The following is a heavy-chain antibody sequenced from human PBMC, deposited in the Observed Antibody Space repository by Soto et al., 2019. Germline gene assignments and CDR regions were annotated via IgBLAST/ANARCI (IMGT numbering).Heavy chain of an antibody. D-gene: IGHD2-21*02. Sequence: SETLSLTFSVSGGSISSSSYFWGWIRQPPGKELEWIGSIYYSGSTYYNSSLKSRVTVSVDTSKNQFSLKLISVTAADTAVYYCARHPSDFWFDPWGQGTLVTVS. V-gene: IGHV4-39*01. CDR1: GGSISSSSYF. J-gene: IGHJ5*02. CDR3: ARHPSDFWFDP. CDR2: IYYSGST.